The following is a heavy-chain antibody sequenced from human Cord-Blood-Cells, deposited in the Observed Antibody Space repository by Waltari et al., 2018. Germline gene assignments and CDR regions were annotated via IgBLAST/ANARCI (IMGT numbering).Heavy chain of an antibody. Sequence: EVQLLESGGGLVQPGGSLRLSCAASGFTFSSYAMRWVRQAPGKGVELVSAISGSGGSTYYADSVKGRFTISRDNSKNTLYLQMNSLRAEDTAVYYCAKGDGSWYFDLWGRGTLVTVSS. J-gene: IGHJ2*01. D-gene: IGHD2-15*01. CDR3: AKGDGSWYFDL. CDR1: GFTFSSYA. V-gene: IGHV3-23*01. CDR2: ISGSGGST.